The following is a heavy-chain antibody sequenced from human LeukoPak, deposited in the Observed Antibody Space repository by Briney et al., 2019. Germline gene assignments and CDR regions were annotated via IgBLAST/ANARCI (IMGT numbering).Heavy chain of an antibody. CDR3: ARSPWIQLWLPFDY. CDR2: IYYSGST. J-gene: IGHJ4*02. V-gene: IGHV4-59*01. D-gene: IGHD5-18*01. Sequence: SETLSLTCTVSGGSISSYYWSWIRQPPGKGLEWIGYIYYSGSTNYHPSLKSRVTISVDTSKNQFSLKLSSVTAADTAVYYCARSPWIQLWLPFDYWGQGTLVTVSS. CDR1: GGSISSYY.